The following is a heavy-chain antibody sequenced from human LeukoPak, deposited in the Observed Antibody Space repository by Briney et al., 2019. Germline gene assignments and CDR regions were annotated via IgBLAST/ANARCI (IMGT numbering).Heavy chain of an antibody. Sequence: GGSLRLSCAASGFTFSSYGMHWVRQAPGKGLEWVAFIRYDGSNKYYADSVKGRFTISRDNSKNTLYLQMNSLRAEDTAVYYCAKDPARFLEWLHRNYYYYYMDVWGKGTTVTVSS. V-gene: IGHV3-30*02. CDR3: AKDPARFLEWLHRNYYYYYMDV. D-gene: IGHD3-3*01. CDR2: IRYDGSNK. J-gene: IGHJ6*03. CDR1: GFTFSSYG.